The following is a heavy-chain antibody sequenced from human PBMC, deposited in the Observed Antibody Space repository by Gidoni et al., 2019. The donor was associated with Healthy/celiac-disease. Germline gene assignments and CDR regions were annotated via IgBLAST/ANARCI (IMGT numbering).Heavy chain of an antibody. CDR1: GFPFSSYS. CDR3: ARDHGGSGWFDY. V-gene: IGHV3-21*01. CDR2: ISSSSSYI. J-gene: IGHJ4*02. Sequence: EVQLVESGGGLVKPGGSLRLSCAASGFPFSSYSMNWVRQAPGKGLEWVSSISSSSSYIYYADSVKGRFTISRDNAKNSLYLQMNSLRAEDTAVYYCARDHGGSGWFDYWGQGTLVTVSS. D-gene: IGHD6-19*01.